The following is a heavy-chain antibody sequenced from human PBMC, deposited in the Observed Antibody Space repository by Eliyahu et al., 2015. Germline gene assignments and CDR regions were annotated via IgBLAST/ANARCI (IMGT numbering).Heavy chain of an antibody. CDR1: GFPFDXYA. CDR2: ISWNSGSI. J-gene: IGHJ1*01. Sequence: EVQLVESGGGLVQPGRSLRLSCXASGFPFDXYAMPWVRQAPGKGLEWVSGISWNSGSIGYADSVKGRFTISRDNAKNSLYLQMNSLRAEDTALYYCAKVGGTGYFQHWGQGTLVTVSS. D-gene: IGHD4-23*01. V-gene: IGHV3-9*01. CDR3: AKVGGTGYFQH.